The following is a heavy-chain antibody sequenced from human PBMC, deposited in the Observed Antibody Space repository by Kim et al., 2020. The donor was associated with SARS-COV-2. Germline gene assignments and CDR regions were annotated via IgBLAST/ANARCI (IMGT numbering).Heavy chain of an antibody. V-gene: IGHV4-39*02. D-gene: IGHD1-26*01. CDR3: ARERTGTVGATSFDT. CDR2: IYYTGTT. J-gene: IGHJ4*01. CDR1: GGSISSNTHY. Sequence: SETLSLTCTVSGGSISSNTHYWGWIRQPPGKGLEWIGSIYYTGTTYYNPSLQSRVTFSVDTSNNHFSLRLSSVSAAETAVYYCARERTGTVGATSFDTWG.